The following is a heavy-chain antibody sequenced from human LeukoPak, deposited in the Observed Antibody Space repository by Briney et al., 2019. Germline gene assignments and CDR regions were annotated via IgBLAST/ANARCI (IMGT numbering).Heavy chain of an antibody. CDR3: AKDDYLGYCSSTSCYPRFDY. Sequence: PGGSLRLSCAASGFTFSSYAMSWVRQAPGKGLEGVSAISGSGGSTYYADSVKGRFTISRDNSKNTLYLQMNSLRAEDTAVYYCAKDDYLGYCSSTSCYPRFDYWGQGTLVTVSS. V-gene: IGHV3-23*01. CDR1: GFTFSSYA. D-gene: IGHD2-2*01. J-gene: IGHJ4*02. CDR2: ISGSGGST.